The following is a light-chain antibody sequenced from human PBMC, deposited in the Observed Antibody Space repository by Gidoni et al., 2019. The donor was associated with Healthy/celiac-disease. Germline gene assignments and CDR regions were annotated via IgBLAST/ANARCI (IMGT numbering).Light chain of an antibody. CDR2: AAS. CDR1: QSISSY. Sequence: DIQMTQSPSSLSASVGDRGTITCRTTQSISSYLNWYQQKPGKAPKFLIYAASSLQSGVPSRFRGSGSGTAFTLTISRLQPEDFATYYCQQSYRTPRTFGQGTKVEIK. J-gene: IGKJ1*01. CDR3: QQSYRTPRT. V-gene: IGKV1-39*01.